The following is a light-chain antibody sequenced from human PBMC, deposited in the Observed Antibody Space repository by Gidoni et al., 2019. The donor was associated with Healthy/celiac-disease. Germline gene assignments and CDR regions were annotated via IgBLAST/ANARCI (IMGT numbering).Light chain of an antibody. Sequence: EIVLPQSPATLSLSPGERATLSCRASQSVSSYLAWSQQKPGQAHRLLIYDASNRATGIPARFSGSGSGTDFTLTISSLEPEDFAVYYCQQRSNWPPEITFGQGTRLEIK. CDR1: QSVSSY. CDR3: QQRSNWPPEIT. CDR2: DAS. V-gene: IGKV3-11*01. J-gene: IGKJ5*01.